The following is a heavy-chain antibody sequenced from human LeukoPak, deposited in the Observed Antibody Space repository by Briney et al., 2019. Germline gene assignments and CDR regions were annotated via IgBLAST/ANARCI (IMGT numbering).Heavy chain of an antibody. CDR1: GLIFSTYG. J-gene: IGHJ4*02. CDR2: VGNDGINE. CDR3: AKGRRGSSYVHYFDS. Sequence: GRSLRLSCAASGLIFSTYGMHWVRQAPGKGLEWVAVVGNDGINEYYGDSVKGRFSISRDNSNNTLYLHMNSLRPGDTAVYFCAKGRRGSSYVHYFDSWGQGVLVTVSS. D-gene: IGHD5-18*01. V-gene: IGHV3-30*18.